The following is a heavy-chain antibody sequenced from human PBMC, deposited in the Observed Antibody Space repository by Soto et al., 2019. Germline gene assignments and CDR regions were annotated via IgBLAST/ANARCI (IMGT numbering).Heavy chain of an antibody. CDR3: ARHQIFDYDFWRGGYYYYYGMDV. D-gene: IGHD3-3*01. CDR1: GYTFTSYG. J-gene: IGHJ6*02. Sequence: ASVKVSCKASGYTFTSYGISWVRQAPGQGLEWMGWISAYNGNTNYAQKLQGRVTMTTDTSTSTAYMELRSLRSDDTAVYYCARHQIFDYDFWRGGYYYYYGMDVWGQGTRVTFSS. CDR2: ISAYNGNT. V-gene: IGHV1-18*01.